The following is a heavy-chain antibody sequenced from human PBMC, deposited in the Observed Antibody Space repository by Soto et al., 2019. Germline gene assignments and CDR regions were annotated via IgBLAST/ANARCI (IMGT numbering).Heavy chain of an antibody. CDR2: ITSTGSTR. V-gene: IGHV3-48*03. CDR1: GVTFSIYE. D-gene: IGHD2-8*02. J-gene: IGHJ4*02. Sequence: PGGSLSLSCAASGVTFSIYEMNWVRQAPGKGLEWVSDITSTGSTRYYADSVKGRFTISRDNAKNSLYLQMNSLRAEDTAVYYCARGYCTSSACHWNFDYWGQGTLVTVSS. CDR3: ARGYCTSSACHWNFDY.